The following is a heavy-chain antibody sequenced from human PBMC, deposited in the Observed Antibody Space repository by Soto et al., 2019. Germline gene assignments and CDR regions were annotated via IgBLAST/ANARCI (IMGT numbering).Heavy chain of an antibody. D-gene: IGHD3-10*01. CDR1: GFTFSNAW. V-gene: IGHV3-15*01. CDR3: TTDQSRELLLWFGESNLEVSDY. J-gene: IGHJ4*02. Sequence: GGSLRLSCAASGFTFSNAWMSWVRQAPGKGLEWVGRIKSKTDGGTTDYAAPVKGRFTISRDDSKNTLYLQMNSLKTEDTAVYYCTTDQSRELLLWFGESNLEVSDYWGQGTLVTVSS. CDR2: IKSKTDGGTT.